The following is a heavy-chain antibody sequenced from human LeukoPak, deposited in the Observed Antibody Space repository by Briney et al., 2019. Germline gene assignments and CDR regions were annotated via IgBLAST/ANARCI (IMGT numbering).Heavy chain of an antibody. D-gene: IGHD3-10*01. V-gene: IGHV3-48*03. J-gene: IGHJ4*02. CDR1: GFTFSSYE. Sequence: GGSLRLSCAASGFTFSSYEMNWVLQAPGKGLEWVSYISSSGSTIYYADSVKGRFTISRDNAKNSLYLQMNSLRAEDTAVYYCARARGEFQTYGTENYFDYWGQGTLVTVSS. CDR2: ISSSGSTI. CDR3: ARARGEFQTYGTENYFDY.